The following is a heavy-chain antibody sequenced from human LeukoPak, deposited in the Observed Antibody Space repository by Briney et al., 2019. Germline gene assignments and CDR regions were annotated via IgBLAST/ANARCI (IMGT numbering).Heavy chain of an antibody. D-gene: IGHD6-13*01. CDR1: GGSIRSSDYY. CDR2: IYYSGTT. V-gene: IGHV4-39*03. J-gene: IGHJ3*02. Sequence: SETLSLTCTVSGGSIRSSDYYWGWIRQPPEKGLEWIASIYYSGTTHYNPSHQSRVTMSVDTSKNQFSLKLSSVTAADTAVYYAVGSIAAAGTVPAFDIWGQGTMVTVSS. CDR3: VGSIAAAGTVPAFDI.